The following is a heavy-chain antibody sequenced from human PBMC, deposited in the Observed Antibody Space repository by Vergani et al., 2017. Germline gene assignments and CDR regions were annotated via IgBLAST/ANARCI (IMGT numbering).Heavy chain of an antibody. CDR3: ARASRWGRGWFDP. D-gene: IGHD7-27*01. CDR1: GGSFSGYY. V-gene: IGHV4-34*01. CDR2: INHSGST. Sequence: QVQLQQWGAGLLKPSETLSLTCAVYGGSFSGYYWSWIRQPPGKGLEWIGEINHSGSTNYNPSLKSRVTISVDTSKNQFSLKLSSVTAADTAVYYCARASRWGRGWFDPWGQGTLVTVSS. J-gene: IGHJ5*02.